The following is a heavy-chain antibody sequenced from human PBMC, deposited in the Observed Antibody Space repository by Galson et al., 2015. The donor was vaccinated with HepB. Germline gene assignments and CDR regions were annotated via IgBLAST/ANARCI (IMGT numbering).Heavy chain of an antibody. D-gene: IGHD6-13*01. CDR2: ITSNGGRT. J-gene: IGHJ2*01. CDR1: GFTFSRYA. Sequence: SLRLSCAASGFTFSRYAMTWVRQAPGKGLEWISSITSNGGRTFYTNSVKGRFTISRDNSRNTVVLQLSSLRPEDTAVYYCAKDGYSSSWYVRYFDLWGRGTLVTVSS. V-gene: IGHV3-23*01. CDR3: AKDGYSSSWYVRYFDL.